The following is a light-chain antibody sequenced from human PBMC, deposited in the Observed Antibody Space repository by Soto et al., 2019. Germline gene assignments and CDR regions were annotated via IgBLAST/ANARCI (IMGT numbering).Light chain of an antibody. CDR1: QGIRSD. Sequence: IQMTQSPSSLSASVGDRVTITCRASQGIRSDLAWYQQKPGTAPKLLMYATSTLDNGVPSRFSGSGSGTEFTLTISSLQPEDFATYYCLQDDSYPLTFGGGTKVQ. J-gene: IGKJ4*01. V-gene: IGKV1-6*01. CDR3: LQDDSYPLT. CDR2: ATS.